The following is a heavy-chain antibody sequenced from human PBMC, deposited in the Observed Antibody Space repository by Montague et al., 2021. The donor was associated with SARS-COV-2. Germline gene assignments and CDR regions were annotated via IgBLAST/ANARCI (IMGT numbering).Heavy chain of an antibody. CDR1: GGSFSGYY. CDR3: ARGGLDYYDYTMDV. Sequence: SETLSLTCAVYGGSFSGYYWTWIRQSPGKGLEWIAEINHSGTTNYNFNPSLRSRVTISVDTSKSQFSLKLSSVTAADTGVYYCARGGLDYYDYTMDVWGKGTTVTV. CDR2: INHSGTT. V-gene: IGHV4-34*01. J-gene: IGHJ6*03.